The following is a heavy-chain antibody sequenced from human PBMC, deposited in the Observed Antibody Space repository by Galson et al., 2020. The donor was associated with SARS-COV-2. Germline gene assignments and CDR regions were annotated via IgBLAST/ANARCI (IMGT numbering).Heavy chain of an antibody. J-gene: IGHJ6*02. CDR1: GFTFSSYW. CDR3: ARASLRYYYGMDV. V-gene: IGHV3-74*01. CDR2: INSDGSST. Sequence: GESLKISCAASGFTFSSYWMHWVRQAPGKGLVWVSRINSDGSSTSYADSVKGRFTISRDNAKNTLYLQMNSLRAEDTAVYYCARASLRYYYGMDVWGQGTTVTVSS.